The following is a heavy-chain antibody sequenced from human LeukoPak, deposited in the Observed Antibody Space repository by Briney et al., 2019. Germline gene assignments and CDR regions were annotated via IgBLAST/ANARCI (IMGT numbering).Heavy chain of an antibody. CDR3: AKDLTYFDSSGYPDFFDY. D-gene: IGHD3-22*01. Sequence: GGSLRLSCVVSGFTFSSSAMSWVRQAPGKGLEWVSAISGSGGSTFYADSVKGRFTISRDNSKNTLYLQMNSLRAEDTAVYYCAKDLTYFDSSGYPDFFDYWGQGTLVTVSS. CDR1: GFTFSSSA. J-gene: IGHJ4*02. V-gene: IGHV3-23*01. CDR2: ISGSGGST.